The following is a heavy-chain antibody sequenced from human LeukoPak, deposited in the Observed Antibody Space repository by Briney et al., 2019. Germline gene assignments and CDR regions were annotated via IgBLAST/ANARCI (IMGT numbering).Heavy chain of an antibody. Sequence: GESLKISCKGSGYSFTSYWIGWVGQMPGKGLEWMGIIYPGDSDTRYSPSFQGQVTISADKSISTAYLQWSSLKASDTAMYYCARRDTAMATGGAFDIWGQGTMVTVSS. CDR3: ARRDTAMATGGAFDI. J-gene: IGHJ3*02. D-gene: IGHD5-18*01. CDR2: IYPGDSDT. CDR1: GYSFTSYW. V-gene: IGHV5-51*01.